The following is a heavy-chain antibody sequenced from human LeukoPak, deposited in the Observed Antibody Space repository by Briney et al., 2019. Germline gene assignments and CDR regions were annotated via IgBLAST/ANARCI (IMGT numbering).Heavy chain of an antibody. CDR1: RFTFSSYA. Sequence: GGSLRLSCAASRFTFSSYAMSCVRQAPGKGLAWDSAIRGSGASTYYTDSVKGRFNISRDNSKITLYLQMNSLRAEDTAVYYCAKDRVGSDYWGQGTLVSVSS. D-gene: IGHD3-10*01. CDR3: AKDRVGSDY. CDR2: IRGSGAST. J-gene: IGHJ4*02. V-gene: IGHV3-23*01.